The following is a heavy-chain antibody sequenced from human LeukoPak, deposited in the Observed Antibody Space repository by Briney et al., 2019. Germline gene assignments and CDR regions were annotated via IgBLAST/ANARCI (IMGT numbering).Heavy chain of an antibody. Sequence: GGSLRLSCAASGFTFSSYSMNWVRQAPGKGLGWVSSISSSSSYIYYADSVKGRFTISRDNAKNSLYLQMNSLRAEDTAVYYCAREACSGGSCYSNWFDPWGQGTLVTVSS. CDR1: GFTFSSYS. J-gene: IGHJ5*02. CDR2: ISSSSSYI. CDR3: AREACSGGSCYSNWFDP. D-gene: IGHD2-15*01. V-gene: IGHV3-21*01.